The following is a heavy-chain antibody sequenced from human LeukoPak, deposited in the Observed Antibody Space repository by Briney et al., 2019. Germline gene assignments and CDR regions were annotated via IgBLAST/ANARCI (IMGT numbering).Heavy chain of an antibody. Sequence: PGGSLRLSCAASGFTFSSYSINWVRQAPGKGLEWVSYISSSSSTIYYADSVKGRFTISRDNAKNSLYLQMNSLRAEDTAVYYCARDWEMATISPDFDYWGQGTLVTVSS. CDR3: ARDWEMATISPDFDY. CDR1: GFTFSSYS. D-gene: IGHD5-24*01. CDR2: ISSSSSTI. J-gene: IGHJ4*02. V-gene: IGHV3-48*04.